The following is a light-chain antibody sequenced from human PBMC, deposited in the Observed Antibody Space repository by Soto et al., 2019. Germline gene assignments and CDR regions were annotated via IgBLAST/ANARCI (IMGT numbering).Light chain of an antibody. V-gene: IGLV2-23*01. J-gene: IGLJ3*02. CDR3: CSYAVSSTSVV. Sequence: QSALTQSASVSGFPGQSITISCTGTSSDVGSYNLVSWYQQHPGKAPKLLIYEGSKRPSGVSNRFSGSKSGNTASLTISGLQAEDEADYYCCSYAVSSTSVVFGGGTKVTVL. CDR2: EGS. CDR1: SSDVGSYNL.